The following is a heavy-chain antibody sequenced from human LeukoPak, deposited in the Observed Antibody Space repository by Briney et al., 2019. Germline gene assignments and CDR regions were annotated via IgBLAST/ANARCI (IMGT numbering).Heavy chain of an antibody. D-gene: IGHD3-3*01. CDR1: GFTFSSYW. J-gene: IGHJ4*02. CDR3: ARGFHYDFWSGSYYFDY. Sequence: GRSLRLSCAASGFTFSSYWMSWVRQAPGKGLEWVGRITNKPKSYNTEYAASVKGRFTISRDDSKNSLYLQMNSLKTEDTAVYYCARGFHYDFWSGSYYFDYWGQGTLVTVSS. V-gene: IGHV3-72*01. CDR2: ITNKPKSYNT.